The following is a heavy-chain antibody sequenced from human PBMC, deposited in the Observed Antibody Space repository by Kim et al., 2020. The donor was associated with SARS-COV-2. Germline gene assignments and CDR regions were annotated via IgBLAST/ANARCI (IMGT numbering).Heavy chain of an antibody. V-gene: IGHV1-46*01. D-gene: IGHD1-7*01. J-gene: IGHJ4*02. Sequence: YAQEFQGRVTLTGDTSSSTVYMELSRLTPDDTAIYYCARDLNYEATAYWGQGTLVTVSS. CDR3: ARDLNYEATAY.